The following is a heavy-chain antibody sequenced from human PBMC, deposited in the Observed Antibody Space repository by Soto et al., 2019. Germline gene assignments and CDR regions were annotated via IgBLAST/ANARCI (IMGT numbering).Heavy chain of an antibody. Sequence: SETLSLTCAVYGGSFSGYYWSWIRQPPGKGLEWIGEINHSGSTNYNPSLKSRVTISVDTSKNQFSLKLSSVTAADTAVYYCARDKKELELRSDYYGMDVWGQGTTVTVS. CDR2: INHSGST. CDR1: GGSFSGYY. V-gene: IGHV4-34*01. D-gene: IGHD1-7*01. J-gene: IGHJ6*02. CDR3: ARDKKELELRSDYYGMDV.